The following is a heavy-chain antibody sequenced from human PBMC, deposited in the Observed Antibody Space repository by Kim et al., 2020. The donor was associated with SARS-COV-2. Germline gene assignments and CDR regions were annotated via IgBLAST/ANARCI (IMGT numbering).Heavy chain of an antibody. J-gene: IGHJ6*02. CDR3: AKDSYIDYYGMDV. V-gene: IGHV3-43*01. CDR1: GFTFDDYT. Sequence: GGSLRLSRAASGFTFDDYTMHWVRQAPGKGLEWVSLISWDGGSTYYADSVKGRFTISRDNSKNSLYLQMNSLRTEDTALYYCAKDSYIDYYGMDVWGQGTTVTVSS. CDR2: ISWDGGST. D-gene: IGHD5-18*01.